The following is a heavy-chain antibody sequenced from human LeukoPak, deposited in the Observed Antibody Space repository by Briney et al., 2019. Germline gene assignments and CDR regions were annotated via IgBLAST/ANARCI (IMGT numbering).Heavy chain of an antibody. CDR3: AKDIPYDSSGWYIPLGFDY. CDR1: GFTFDDYA. Sequence: GRSLRLSCAASGFTFDDYAMHWVRQAPGKGLEWVSGISWNSGSIGYADSVNGRFTISRDNAKNSLYLQMNSLRAEDTALYYCAKDIPYDSSGWYIPLGFDYWGQGTLVTVSS. V-gene: IGHV3-9*01. J-gene: IGHJ4*02. D-gene: IGHD6-19*01. CDR2: ISWNSGSI.